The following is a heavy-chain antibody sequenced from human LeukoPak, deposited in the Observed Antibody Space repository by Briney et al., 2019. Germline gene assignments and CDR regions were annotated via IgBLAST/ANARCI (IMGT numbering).Heavy chain of an antibody. J-gene: IGHJ4*02. CDR1: GYSFNSYY. D-gene: IGHD3-22*01. CDR2: INPSTGGT. Sequence: GASVKVSCKASGYSFNSYYMHWVRQAPGQGLEWMGWINPSTGGTNYAQKFQGRVTMTRDTSINTAYMELSRLRSDDTAVYYCARYVDYYNSSGYTALDYWGQGTLVTVSS. V-gene: IGHV1-2*02. CDR3: ARYVDYYNSSGYTALDY.